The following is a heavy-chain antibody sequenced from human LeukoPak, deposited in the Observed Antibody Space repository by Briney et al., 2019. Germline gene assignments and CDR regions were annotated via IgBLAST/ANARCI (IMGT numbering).Heavy chain of an antibody. CDR3: ARGLTHRAPYYFDY. V-gene: IGHV3-11*01. Sequence: KPGGSLRLSCEASGFTFSDYYMSWIRQAPGKGLEWVSYISSSGSTIYYADSVKGRFTISRDNAKNSLYLQMNSLRAGDTAVYYCARGLTHRAPYYFDYWGHGTLVTVSS. CDR1: GFTFSDYY. CDR2: ISSSGSTI. D-gene: IGHD4-23*01. J-gene: IGHJ4*01.